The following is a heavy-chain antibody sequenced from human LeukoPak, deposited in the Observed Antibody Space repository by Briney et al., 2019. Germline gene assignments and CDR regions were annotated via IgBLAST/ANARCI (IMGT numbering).Heavy chain of an antibody. CDR2: ISYDGSNK. Sequence: GGSLRLSCAASGFTFSSYGMHWVRQAPGKGLEWVAVISYDGSNKYYADSVKGRFTISRDNSKNTLYLQMNSLRAEDTAVYYCASYYYDSSGYSSYYYYGMDVWGQGTTVTVSS. CDR1: GFTFSSYG. V-gene: IGHV3-30*03. D-gene: IGHD3-22*01. CDR3: ASYYYDSSGYSSYYYYGMDV. J-gene: IGHJ6*02.